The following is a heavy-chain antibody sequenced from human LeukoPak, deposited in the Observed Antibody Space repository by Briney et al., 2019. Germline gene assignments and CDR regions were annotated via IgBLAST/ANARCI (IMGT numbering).Heavy chain of an antibody. CDR3: ATPLVAGRGRFDD. D-gene: IGHD5-12*01. V-gene: IGHV3-23*01. J-gene: IGHJ4*02. Sequence: PGGSLTLSCAASGFTFSSYSMSWVRQAPGKGLEWVSALSVSGGSAWYADSVKGRFTISRDNSKNTLYLQMHSLRAEDTAVYYSATPLVAGRGRFDDWGQGTLVTVSS. CDR2: LSVSGGSA. CDR1: GFTFSSYS.